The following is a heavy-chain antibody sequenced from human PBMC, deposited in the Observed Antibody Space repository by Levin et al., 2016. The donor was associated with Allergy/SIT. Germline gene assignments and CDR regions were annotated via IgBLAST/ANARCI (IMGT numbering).Heavy chain of an antibody. CDR1: GGSVSSSHYY. Sequence: SETLSLTCTASGGSVSSSHYYWTWIRQSPGKGLEWIGSVYSSGDTYYNPSLKSRVTISVDTSNNHFSLNLRSVTAVDTAVYYCARQKAGGYNFWYLDLWGRGTLVAVSS. D-gene: IGHD5-24*01. V-gene: IGHV4-39*01. CDR3: ARQKAGGYNFWYLDL. J-gene: IGHJ2*01. CDR2: VYSSGDT.